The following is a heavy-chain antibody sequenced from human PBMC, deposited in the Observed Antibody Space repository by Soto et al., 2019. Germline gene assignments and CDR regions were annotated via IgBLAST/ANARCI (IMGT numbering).Heavy chain of an antibody. D-gene: IGHD4-17*01. CDR2: IVPIFGTR. Sequence: QVQLVQAGTEVKKPGSSVKVSCKASGGTFRRQALSWVRQAPGQGLEWMGGIVPIFGTRSYAQKFQGRVTITADQSTGTGHMELSSVRSDDTAIYYCARSEVTDYGDYLCFDPWGQGTLVIVSS. J-gene: IGHJ5*02. V-gene: IGHV1-69*12. CDR1: GGTFRRQA. CDR3: ARSEVTDYGDYLCFDP.